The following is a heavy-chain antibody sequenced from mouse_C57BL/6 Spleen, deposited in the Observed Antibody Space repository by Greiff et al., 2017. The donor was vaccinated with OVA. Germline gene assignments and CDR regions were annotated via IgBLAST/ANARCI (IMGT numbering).Heavy chain of an antibody. D-gene: IGHD2-5*01. J-gene: IGHJ1*03. CDR2: IDPSDSYT. CDR1: GYTFTSYW. V-gene: IGHV1-69*01. CDR3: ARDYSSYWYFDV. Sequence: QVHVKQPGAELVMPGASVKLSCKASGYTFTSYWMHWVKQRPGQGLEWIGEIDPSDSYTNYNQKFKGKSTLTVDKSSSTAYMQLSSLTSEDSAVYYCARDYSSYWYFDVWGTGTTVTVSS.